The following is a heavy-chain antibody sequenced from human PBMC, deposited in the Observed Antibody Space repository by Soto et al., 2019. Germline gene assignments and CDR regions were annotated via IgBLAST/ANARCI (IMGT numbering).Heavy chain of an antibody. D-gene: IGHD1-1*01. J-gene: IGHJ4*02. CDR2: IIPIFGTA. CDR1: GGTFSSYA. Sequence: SVKVSCKASGGTFSSYAISWVRQAPGQGLEWMGGIIPIFGTANYAQKFQGRVTITADESTSTAYMELSSLRSEDTAVYYCARWYTNRGPSGTVGGSMFDYWGQGTLVTVSS. V-gene: IGHV1-69*13. CDR3: ARWYTNRGPSGTVGGSMFDY.